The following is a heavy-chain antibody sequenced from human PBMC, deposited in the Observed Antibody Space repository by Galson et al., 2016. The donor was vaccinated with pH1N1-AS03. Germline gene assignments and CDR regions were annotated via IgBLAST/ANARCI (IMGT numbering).Heavy chain of an antibody. CDR2: ADGVGAYT. CDR3: AKDRLRSGGM. D-gene: IGHD2-15*01. CDR1: GFNFINYA. V-gene: IGHV3-23*01. Sequence: SLRLSCAASGFNFINYAMTWVRQTPGKELEWVSSADGVGAYTFYADSVRGRFTISRDNSKNTVYLQMNNLKAEDTAIYYCAKDRLRSGGMWGQGTLVTVSS. J-gene: IGHJ4*02.